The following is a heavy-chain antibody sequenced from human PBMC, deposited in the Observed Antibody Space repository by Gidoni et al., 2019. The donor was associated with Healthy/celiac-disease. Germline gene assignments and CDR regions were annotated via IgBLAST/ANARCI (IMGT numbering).Heavy chain of an antibody. CDR2: ISSSSSYI. J-gene: IGHJ4*02. D-gene: IGHD2-15*01. CDR1: GLTFSSYS. CDR3: ARGPVVVVAANDY. V-gene: IGHV3-21*01. Sequence: EVQLVESGGGLVKPGGSLRLSCAASGLTFSSYSMNWVRQAPGKGLEWVSSISSSSSYIYYADSVKGRFTISRDNAKNSLYLQMNSLRAEDTAVYYCARGPVVVVAANDYWGQGTLVTVSS.